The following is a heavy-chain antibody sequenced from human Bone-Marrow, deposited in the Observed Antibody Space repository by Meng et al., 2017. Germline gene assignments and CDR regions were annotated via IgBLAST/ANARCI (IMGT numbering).Heavy chain of an antibody. J-gene: IGHJ6*02. CDR1: GGTFNSYA. D-gene: IGHD3-10*01. V-gene: IGHV1-2*02. Sequence: ASVKVSCKAPGGTFNSYAISWVRQAPGQGLEWMGWINPNSGGTNYAQKFQGRVTMTRDTSISTAYMELSRLRSDDTAVYYCARLRRWYYYGSGSSRKPEAMDVWGQGTTVTVSS. CDR3: ARLRRWYYYGSGSSRKPEAMDV. CDR2: INPNSGGT.